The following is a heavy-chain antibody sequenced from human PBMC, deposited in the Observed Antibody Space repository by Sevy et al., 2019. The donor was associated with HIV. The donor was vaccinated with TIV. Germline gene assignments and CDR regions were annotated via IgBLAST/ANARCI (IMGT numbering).Heavy chain of an antibody. Sequence: GGSLRLSCAASGFTFSSYGMHWVRQAPGKGLEWVAFIRYDGSNKYYADSVKGRFTISRDNSKNTLYLQMNSLRAEDTAVYYCAKDIGYDCLSPGYYYYGMDVWGQGTTVTVSS. CDR2: IRYDGSNK. V-gene: IGHV3-30*02. CDR1: GFTFSSYG. J-gene: IGHJ6*02. CDR3: AKDIGYDCLSPGYYYYGMDV. D-gene: IGHD5-12*01.